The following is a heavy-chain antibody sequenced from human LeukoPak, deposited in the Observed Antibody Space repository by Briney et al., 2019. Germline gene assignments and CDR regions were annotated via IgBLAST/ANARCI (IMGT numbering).Heavy chain of an antibody. CDR2: IYYSGST. Sequence: SQTLSLTCTVSGGSISSGGYYWSWIRQHPGKGLEWIRYIYYSGSTYYNPSLKSRVTISVDTSKNQFSLKLSSVTAADTAVYYCARDRGWTLDYGMDVWGQGTTVTVSS. CDR1: GGSISSGGYY. V-gene: IGHV4-31*03. J-gene: IGHJ6*02. CDR3: ARDRGWTLDYGMDV. D-gene: IGHD2-15*01.